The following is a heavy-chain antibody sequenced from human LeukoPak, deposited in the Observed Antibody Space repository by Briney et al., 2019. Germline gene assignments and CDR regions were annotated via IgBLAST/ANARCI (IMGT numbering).Heavy chain of an antibody. D-gene: IGHD3-10*01. Sequence: ASVKVSCKASGYTFTSYDINWVRQAPGQGLEWMGWINPNSGNTGYAQKFQGRVTITRNTSISTAYMELSSLRSEDTAVYYCARARTYRGVISYYFDYWGQGTLVTVSS. CDR2: INPNSGNT. J-gene: IGHJ4*02. CDR3: ARARTYRGVISYYFDY. V-gene: IGHV1-8*03. CDR1: GYTFTSYD.